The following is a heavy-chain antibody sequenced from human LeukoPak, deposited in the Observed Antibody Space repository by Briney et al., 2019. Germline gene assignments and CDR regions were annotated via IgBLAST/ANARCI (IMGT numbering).Heavy chain of an antibody. Sequence: GGSLRLSCAASGFTFSSYAMSWVRQAPGKGLEWVSAISGSGGSTYYADSDKGRFTISRDNSKNTLYLQMSSLTAKDTAVYYCAKDRSIGTYYTFDSWGQGTLVTVSS. D-gene: IGHD1-26*01. CDR3: AKDRSIGTYYTFDS. V-gene: IGHV3-23*01. CDR2: ISGSGGST. J-gene: IGHJ4*02. CDR1: GFTFSSYA.